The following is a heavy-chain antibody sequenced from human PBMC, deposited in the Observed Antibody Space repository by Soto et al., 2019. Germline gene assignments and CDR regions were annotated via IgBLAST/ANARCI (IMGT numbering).Heavy chain of an antibody. CDR2: ISSGSGYT. D-gene: IGHD2-8*01. CDR3: ARVAMGYASSLYFDD. V-gene: IGHV3-11*05. CDR1: GFVFKDYY. J-gene: IGHJ4*02. Sequence: GGSLRLSCAASGFVFKDYYMSWVRQAPGKGLEWISYISSGSGYTNYPDSVRGRFTISRDNVKKSLYLQMNSLRADDTAVYYFARVAMGYASSLYFDDWGQGTLVTVSS.